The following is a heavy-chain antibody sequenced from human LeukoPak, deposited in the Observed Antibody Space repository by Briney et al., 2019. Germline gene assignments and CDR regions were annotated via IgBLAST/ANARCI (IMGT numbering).Heavy chain of an antibody. CDR3: ARHQYYDYVWGSYRYPYYFDY. Sequence: SETLSLTCAVYGGSFSGYYWSWIRQPPGKGLEWIGEINHSGSTNYNPSLKSRVTISVDTSKNQFSLKLSSVTAADTAVYYCARHQYYDYVWGSYRYPYYFDYWGQGTLVTVSS. V-gene: IGHV4-34*01. CDR1: GGSFSGYY. D-gene: IGHD3-16*02. J-gene: IGHJ4*02. CDR2: INHSGST.